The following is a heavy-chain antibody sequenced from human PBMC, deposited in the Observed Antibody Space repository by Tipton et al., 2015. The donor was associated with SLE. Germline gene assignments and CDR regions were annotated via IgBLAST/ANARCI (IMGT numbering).Heavy chain of an antibody. V-gene: IGHV4-59*01. J-gene: IGHJ2*01. CDR1: GGSLSGYY. Sequence: TLSLTRTVSGGSLSGYYWSWVRQPPGQGLEWIGYIHYRGSTNYNPSLKSRVTISLDTSENQFSLKLSSVTAADTAVYYCARDRYCGAGSCFDWYFDLWGRGTLVTVSA. D-gene: IGHD2-15*01. CDR3: ARDRYCGAGSCFDWYFDL. CDR2: IHYRGST.